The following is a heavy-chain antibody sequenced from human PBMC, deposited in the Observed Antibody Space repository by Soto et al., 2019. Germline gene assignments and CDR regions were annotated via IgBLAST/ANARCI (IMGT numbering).Heavy chain of an antibody. Sequence: QVQLQESGPGLVKPSETLSLTCTVSGGSINTYYWSWIRQPPGKGLEWIGFIYYSGSTNYNPSLKSRVTISLDTSKNRFSLKLSSVTAADTAVYYCAAALSGTGAFDIWGQGTMVTVSS. CDR1: GGSINTYY. D-gene: IGHD6-19*01. CDR2: IYYSGST. CDR3: AAALSGTGAFDI. V-gene: IGHV4-59*08. J-gene: IGHJ3*02.